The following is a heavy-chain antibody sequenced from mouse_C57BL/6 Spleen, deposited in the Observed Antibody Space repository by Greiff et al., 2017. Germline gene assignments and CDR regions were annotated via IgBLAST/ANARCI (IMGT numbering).Heavy chain of an antibody. V-gene: IGHV5-17*01. D-gene: IGHD2-4*01. CDR2: ISSGSSTI. CDR1: GFTFSDYG. J-gene: IGHJ4*01. Sequence: EVKLMESGGGLVKPGGSLKLSCAASGFTFSDYGMHWVRQAPEKGLEWVAYISSGSSTIYYADTVKGRFTISRDNAKNTLFLQMTSLRSEDTAMYYCARGYDYDVEDYAMDYWGQGTSVTVSS. CDR3: ARGYDYDVEDYAMDY.